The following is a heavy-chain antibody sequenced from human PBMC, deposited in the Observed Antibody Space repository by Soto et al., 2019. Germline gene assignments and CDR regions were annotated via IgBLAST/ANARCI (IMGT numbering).Heavy chain of an antibody. CDR3: ARDAGCPFDH. D-gene: IGHD3-9*01. J-gene: IGHJ4*01. CDR2: IYYNGST. V-gene: IGHV4-59*01. Sequence: SETLSLTCTVSGAPITINYWSWIRQAPGKGLEWIGYIYYNGSTTYNPSLKSRVTMSADTSKDQFSLKLNSVTAAVMAVYYCARDAGCPFDHWGPGILVTVSS. CDR1: GAPITINY.